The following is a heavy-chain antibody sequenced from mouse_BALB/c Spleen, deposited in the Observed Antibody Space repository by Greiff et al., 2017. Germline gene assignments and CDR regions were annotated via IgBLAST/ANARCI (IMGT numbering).Heavy chain of an antibody. CDR2: ISSGSSTI. CDR3: AALYYDYDYAMDN. V-gene: IGHV5-17*02. Sequence: EVKLVESGGGLVQPGGSRKLSCAASGFTFSSFGMHWVRQAPEKGLEWVAYISSGSSTIYYADTVKGRFTISRDNPKNTLFLQMTSLRSEDTAMYYSAALYYDYDYAMDNWGQGTSVTVSS. J-gene: IGHJ4*01. D-gene: IGHD2-4*01. CDR1: GFTFSSFG.